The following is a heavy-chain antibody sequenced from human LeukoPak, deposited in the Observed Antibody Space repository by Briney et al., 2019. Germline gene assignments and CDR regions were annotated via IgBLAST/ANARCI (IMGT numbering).Heavy chain of an antibody. CDR3: ARPIRN. Sequence: PSETLSFICTVSGDSITSSSYYWGWIRQPPGKGLGWIGTMYYTGTIYYNPSLKSRVTISVDTSKNQFSLSLSSVTAADTAVCYCARPIRNWGQGTLVIVSS. V-gene: IGHV4-39*07. CDR1: GDSITSSSYY. CDR2: MYYTGTI. J-gene: IGHJ4*02.